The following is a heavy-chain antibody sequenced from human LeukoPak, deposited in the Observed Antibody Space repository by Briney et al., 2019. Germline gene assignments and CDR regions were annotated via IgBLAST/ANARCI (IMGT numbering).Heavy chain of an antibody. D-gene: IGHD1-1*01. J-gene: IGHJ4*02. CDR3: ASLLERRVFDY. V-gene: IGHV3-23*01. CDR1: GFTFSSYA. Sequence: GGSLRLSCAASGFTFSSYAMSWVRQAPGKGLEWVSAISESGGNTYYADSVKGRFTISRDNSKNTLYLQMNSLRAEDTAVYYCASLLERRVFDYWGQGTLVTVSS. CDR2: ISESGGNT.